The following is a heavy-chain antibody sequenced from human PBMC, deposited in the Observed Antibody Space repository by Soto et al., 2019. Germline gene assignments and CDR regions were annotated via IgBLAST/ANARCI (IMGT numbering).Heavy chain of an antibody. Sequence: SETLSLTCTVSGGSISNPSYYWGWVRQPPGKGLEWIGDIFYTGRTYYSPSLKSRVTISVDTSKEQFSLNLTSVTAADTAVYFCAGPTFRIAAASHGRSNCFGPWAPGTLVTVS. CDR1: GGSISNPSYY. D-gene: IGHD2-21*01. CDR3: AGPTFRIAAASHGRSNCFGP. J-gene: IGHJ5*02. V-gene: IGHV4-39*01. CDR2: IFYTGRT.